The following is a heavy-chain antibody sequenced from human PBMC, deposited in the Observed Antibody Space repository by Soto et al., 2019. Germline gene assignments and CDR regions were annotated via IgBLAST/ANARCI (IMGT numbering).Heavy chain of an antibody. Sequence: QLQLQESGSGLVKPSQTLSLTCAVSGGSISSGGYSWSWIRQPPGKGLEWIGYIYYSGSTYYNPSLKSRVTISVDTSKNQFSLKLSSVTAADTAVYYCARAEVKWLFFYWGQGTLVTVSS. CDR2: IYYSGST. V-gene: IGHV4-30-2*05. CDR1: GGSISSGGYS. CDR3: ARAEVKWLFFY. D-gene: IGHD3-22*01. J-gene: IGHJ4*02.